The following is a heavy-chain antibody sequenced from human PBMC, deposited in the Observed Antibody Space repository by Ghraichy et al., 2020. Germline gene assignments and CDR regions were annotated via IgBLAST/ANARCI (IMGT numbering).Heavy chain of an antibody. CDR3: ARYSGSYSYNWFDP. Sequence: ETLSLTCTVSGGSISSYYWSWIRQPPGKGLEWIGYIYYSGTTNYNPSLKSRVTISVDTSKNQFSLKLSSVTAADTAVYYCARYSGSYSYNWFDPWGQGTLVTVSS. CDR2: IYYSGTT. V-gene: IGHV4-59*01. J-gene: IGHJ5*02. D-gene: IGHD1-26*01. CDR1: GGSISSYY.